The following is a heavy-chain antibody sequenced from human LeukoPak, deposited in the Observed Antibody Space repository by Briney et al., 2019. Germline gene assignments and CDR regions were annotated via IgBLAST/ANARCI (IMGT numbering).Heavy chain of an antibody. V-gene: IGHV1-69*13. D-gene: IGHD1-26*01. J-gene: IGHJ4*02. CDR2: IIPIFGTA. Sequence: SVKVSCKASGGTFSSYAISWVRQAPGQGLEWMGGIIPIFGTANYAQKFQGRVTITADESTSTAYMELSSLRSEDTAVYYCVRVSGSYSIPDYWGQGTLVTVSS. CDR1: GGTFSSYA. CDR3: VRVSGSYSIPDY.